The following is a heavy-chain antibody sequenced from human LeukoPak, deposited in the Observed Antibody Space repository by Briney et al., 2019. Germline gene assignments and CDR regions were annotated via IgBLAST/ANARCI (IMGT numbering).Heavy chain of an antibody. CDR2: ISSSSSYI. Sequence: GGSLRLSCAASGFTFSSYSMNWVRQAPGKGLEWVSSISSSSSYICYADSVKGRFTISRDNAKNSLYLQMNSLRAEDTAVYYCARDLGGGAYGDYLDYWGQGTLVTVSS. CDR3: ARDLGGGAYGDYLDY. J-gene: IGHJ4*02. CDR1: GFTFSSYS. D-gene: IGHD4-17*01. V-gene: IGHV3-21*01.